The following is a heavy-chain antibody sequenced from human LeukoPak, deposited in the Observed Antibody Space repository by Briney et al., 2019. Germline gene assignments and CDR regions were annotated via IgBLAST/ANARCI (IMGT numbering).Heavy chain of an antibody. CDR3: ARVVSDYYDSSGYLDY. CDR2: IYTSGST. J-gene: IGHJ4*02. Sequence: SQTLSLTCTVSGGSISSGSYYWSWIRQPAGKGLVWIGRIYTSGSTNYNPSLKSRVTISVDTSKNQFSLKLSSVTAADTAVYYCARVVSDYYDSSGYLDYWGQGTLVTVSS. CDR1: GGSISSGSYY. D-gene: IGHD3-22*01. V-gene: IGHV4-61*02.